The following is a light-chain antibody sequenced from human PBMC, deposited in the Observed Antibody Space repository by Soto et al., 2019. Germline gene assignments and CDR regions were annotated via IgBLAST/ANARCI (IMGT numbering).Light chain of an antibody. CDR2: EVS. CDR1: SSDVGGYNY. J-gene: IGLJ1*01. V-gene: IGLV2-14*01. CDR3: SSYTRSSTLV. Sequence: QSALTQPASVSGSPGQSITISCTGTSSDVGGYNYVSWYQQHPGKAPKLMIYEVSNQPSGVSNRFSGSKSGNTASLTISGLQAEDEADYYCSSYTRSSTLVFGTGTKLTLL.